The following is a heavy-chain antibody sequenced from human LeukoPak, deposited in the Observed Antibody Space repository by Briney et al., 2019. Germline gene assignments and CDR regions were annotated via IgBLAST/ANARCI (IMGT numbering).Heavy chain of an antibody. Sequence: SETLSLTCAVDGGSFSGYYWTWIRQPPGKGLEWIGEINHSGSTNYNPSLRSRVTISLDTSKNQFSLNLYSVTAADTAVYYCARLTISGGSWPGYYYYYMDVWGKGTTVTVSS. V-gene: IGHV4-34*01. CDR2: INHSGST. CDR1: GGSFSGYY. D-gene: IGHD2-15*01. J-gene: IGHJ6*03. CDR3: ARLTISGGSWPGYYYYYMDV.